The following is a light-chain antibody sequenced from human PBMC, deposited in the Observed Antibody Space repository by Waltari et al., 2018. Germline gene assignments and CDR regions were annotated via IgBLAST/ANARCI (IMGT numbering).Light chain of an antibody. Sequence: QSALTQPASVSGSPGQSITFSCTGTSSDVGGYNYVSWYQQHPGKVPKLMIYEVSNRPSGVSNRFSGSKSGNTASLTISGLQAEDEADYYCLSYTSSSTYVFGTRTKVTVL. J-gene: IGLJ1*01. V-gene: IGLV2-14*01. CDR2: EVS. CDR1: SSDVGGYNY. CDR3: LSYTSSSTYV.